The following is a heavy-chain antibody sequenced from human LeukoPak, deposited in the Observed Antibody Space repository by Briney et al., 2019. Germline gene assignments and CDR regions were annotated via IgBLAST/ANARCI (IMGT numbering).Heavy chain of an antibody. CDR3: ARDVGTLDWGVAGTFDY. CDR1: GGSISSYY. Sequence: PSETLSLTCTVSGGSISSYYWSWIRQPPGKGLAWIGYIYYSGSTNYNPSLKSRVTISVDTSKNQFSLKLSSVTAADTAVYYCARDVGTLDWGVAGTFDYWGQGTLVTVSS. V-gene: IGHV4-59*01. CDR2: IYYSGST. J-gene: IGHJ4*02. D-gene: IGHD6-19*01.